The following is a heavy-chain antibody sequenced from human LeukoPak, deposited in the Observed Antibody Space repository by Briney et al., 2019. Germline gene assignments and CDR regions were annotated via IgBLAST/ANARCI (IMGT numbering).Heavy chain of an antibody. J-gene: IGHJ3*02. V-gene: IGHV3-74*01. CDR2: INSDGSST. CDR1: GFSFGSYW. D-gene: IGHD6-19*01. CDR3: ARTVAGKGNAFDI. Sequence: GGSLRLSCAASGFSFGSYWMHSVRQAPGKGLVWVSRINSDGSSTNYADSVEGRFTISRDNAKNTLYLQMNSLRAEDTAVYYCARTVAGKGNAFDIWGQGTMVTVS.